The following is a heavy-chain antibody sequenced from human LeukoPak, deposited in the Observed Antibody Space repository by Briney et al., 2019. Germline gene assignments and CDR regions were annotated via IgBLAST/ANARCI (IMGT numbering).Heavy chain of an antibody. CDR1: GFTFSSYE. V-gene: IGHV4-34*01. CDR2: INHSGST. Sequence: GSLRLSCAASGFTFSSYEMNWVRQAPGKGLEWIGEINHSGSTNYNPSLKSRVTISVDTSKNQFSLKLSSVTAADTAVYYCARGHPRKRYYDILTGYFNWFDPWGQGTLVTVSS. J-gene: IGHJ5*02. D-gene: IGHD3-9*01. CDR3: ARGHPRKRYYDILTGYFNWFDP.